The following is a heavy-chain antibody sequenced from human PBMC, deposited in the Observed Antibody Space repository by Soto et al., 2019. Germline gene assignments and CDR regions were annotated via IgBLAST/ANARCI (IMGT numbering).Heavy chain of an antibody. J-gene: IGHJ6*01. CDR3: ARDLISNGHYSGMDV. CDR1: ADTFSSSA. V-gene: IGHV1-69*01. Sequence: QVQLVQSGAEVKKPGSSVKVSCKASADTFSSSAFSWVRQAPGQGLEWMGGIIPFFHAANYAQRFHGRVTITAYESTSTVDMELSSLRSEDTALYYCARDLISNGHYSGMDVWGQGTTVTVSS. CDR2: IIPFFHAA. D-gene: IGHD1-1*01.